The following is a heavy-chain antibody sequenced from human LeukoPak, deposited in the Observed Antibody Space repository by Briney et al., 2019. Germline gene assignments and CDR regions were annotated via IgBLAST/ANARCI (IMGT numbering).Heavy chain of an antibody. D-gene: IGHD3-16*01. CDR2: INAYNGNT. CDR3: ARDGFRGPSDY. CDR1: GYTFNSYS. Sequence: GASVKVSCKASGYTFNSYSINWVRQAPGQGLEWMGSINAYNGNTNCAQKVQGRVTMTTDTSTSTAYMELRSLRSDDTALYYCARDGFRGPSDYWGQGTLVTVSS. J-gene: IGHJ4*02. V-gene: IGHV1-18*01.